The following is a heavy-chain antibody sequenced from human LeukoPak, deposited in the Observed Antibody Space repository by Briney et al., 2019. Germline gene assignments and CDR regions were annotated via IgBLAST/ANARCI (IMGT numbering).Heavy chain of an antibody. J-gene: IGHJ4*02. V-gene: IGHV3-30*04. D-gene: IGHD5-18*01. CDR2: ISYDGSNK. Sequence: PGGSLRLSCPASGFTFSSYAMHWVRQAPGKGLEWVAVISYDGSNKYYADSVKGRFTISRDNSKNTLYLQMNSLRAEDTAVYYCARDPYSYGYVDYWGQGTLVTVSS. CDR3: ARDPYSYGYVDY. CDR1: GFTFSSYA.